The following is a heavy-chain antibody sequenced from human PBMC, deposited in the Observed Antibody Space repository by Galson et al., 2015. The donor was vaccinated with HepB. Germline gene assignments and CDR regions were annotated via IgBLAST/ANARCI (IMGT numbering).Heavy chain of an antibody. CDR3: ATPRAYCSGDSCWVFYY. V-gene: IGHV1-24*01. CDR1: GYTLSELS. J-gene: IGHJ4*02. CDR2: FDPEDGET. D-gene: IGHD2-15*01. Sequence: SCKVSGYTLSELSMHWVRQAPGKGLEWMGGFDPEDGETINAQNFQGRVTMTEDRSTDTVYMELSSLRSEDTAVYYCATPRAYCSGDSCWVFYYWGQGTLVTVSS.